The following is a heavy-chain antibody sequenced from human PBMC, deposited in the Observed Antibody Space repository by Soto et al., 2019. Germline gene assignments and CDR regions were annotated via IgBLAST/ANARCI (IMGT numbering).Heavy chain of an antibody. V-gene: IGHV1-18*01. Sequence: QVQLVQSGAEVKKPGASVKVSCKASGYNFTSYAISGVRQAPGKGLEWMGWISAYNGNTNYAQKLQGRVTMTTETSPSTAYMELRSLRSDYTSVYYCARDAAAGLTDYMRQGTLVTVSS. CDR2: ISAYNGNT. D-gene: IGHD6-13*01. CDR1: GYNFTSYA. CDR3: ARDAAAGLTDY. J-gene: IGHJ4*02.